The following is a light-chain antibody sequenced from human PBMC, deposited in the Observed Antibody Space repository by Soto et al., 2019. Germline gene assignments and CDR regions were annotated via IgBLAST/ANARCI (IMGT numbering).Light chain of an antibody. CDR3: QQDYNLPLT. CDR1: QSVSSSY. CDR2: GAS. J-gene: IGKJ4*01. Sequence: PVERVTLSCRASQSVSSSYLTWYQQKPGQAPRLLIYGASTRATSIPARFSGSGSGTDFTLTISSLQPEDFAVYYCQQDYNLPLTFGGGTKVDIK. V-gene: IGKV3D-7*01.